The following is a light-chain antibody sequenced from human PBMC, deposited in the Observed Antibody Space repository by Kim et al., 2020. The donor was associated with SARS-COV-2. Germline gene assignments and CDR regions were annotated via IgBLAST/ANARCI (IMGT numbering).Light chain of an antibody. J-gene: IGKJ2*01. V-gene: IGKV1-NL1*01. CDR2: AAS. CDR1: QAISYA. CDR3: QQYYNAPYS. Sequence: AAVGDRVPITCRASQAISYALAGYQQKPGTAPKVLVYAASKLQTGVPSRFSGSGSGTDYTLTISSLQPEDFATYYCQQYYNAPYSFGQGTKLEI.